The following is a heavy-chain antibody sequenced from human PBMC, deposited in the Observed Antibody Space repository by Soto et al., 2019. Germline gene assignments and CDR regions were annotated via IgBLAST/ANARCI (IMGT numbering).Heavy chain of an antibody. CDR1: CFTFSSYC. CDR3: AKEQWLVRGRPGLDV. CDR2: ISYDGSNK. D-gene: IGHD6-19*01. J-gene: IGHJ6*04. Sequence: GGALGTSCASPCFTFSSYCLHSGRPGPGKGLEWVAVISYDGSNKYYADSVKGRFTISRDNSKNTLYLQMNSLRAEDTAVYYCAKEQWLVRGRPGLDVWGKGTTVTVSS. V-gene: IGHV3-30*18.